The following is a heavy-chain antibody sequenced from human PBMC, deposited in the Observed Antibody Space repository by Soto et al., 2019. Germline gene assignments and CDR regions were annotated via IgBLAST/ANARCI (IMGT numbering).Heavy chain of an antibody. CDR1: GYTFTSYG. Sequence: QVQLVQSGAEVKKPGASVKVSCKASGYTFTSYGISWVRQAPGQGLEWMGWISAYNGNTNYAQKLQGRVTMTTDTSTSTAYMELWSLRSDDTAVYYCARVGHYYGSGSYEYWFDPWGQGTLVTVSS. V-gene: IGHV1-18*01. CDR3: ARVGHYYGSGSYEYWFDP. CDR2: ISAYNGNT. D-gene: IGHD3-10*01. J-gene: IGHJ5*02.